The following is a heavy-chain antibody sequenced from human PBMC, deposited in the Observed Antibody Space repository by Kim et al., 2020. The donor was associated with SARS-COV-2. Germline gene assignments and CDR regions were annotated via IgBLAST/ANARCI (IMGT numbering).Heavy chain of an antibody. J-gene: IGHJ4*02. Sequence: GGSLRLSCAASGFIFNTFAMDWVRQAPGKGLEWVAVISYDGSNQDYADFVKGRFTISRDNSKNMLYLQMNSLRAEDTAVYFCARVYIRQLDSWGQGTLVTVSS. CDR3: ARVYIRQLDS. CDR2: ISYDGSNQ. V-gene: IGHV3-30-3*01. D-gene: IGHD2-15*01. CDR1: GFIFNTFA.